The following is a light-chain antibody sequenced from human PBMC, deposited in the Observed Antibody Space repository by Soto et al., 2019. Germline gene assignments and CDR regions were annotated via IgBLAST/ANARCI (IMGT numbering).Light chain of an antibody. CDR2: GAS. Sequence: EIVLTQSPGTLSLSPGERATLSCRASQRVSSSYSAWYQQKPGQAPRLLIYGASNRATGIPDRFSGSGSGTDFTLTISRLEPEEFAVYYCQQYGNSVFTFGPGTKVDIK. J-gene: IGKJ3*01. CDR3: QQYGNSVFT. CDR1: QRVSSSY. V-gene: IGKV3-20*01.